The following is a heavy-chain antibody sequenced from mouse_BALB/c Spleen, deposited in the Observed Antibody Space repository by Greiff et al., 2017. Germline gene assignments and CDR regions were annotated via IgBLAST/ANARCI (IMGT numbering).Heavy chain of an antibody. Sequence: EVMLVESGGGLVKPGGSLKLSCAASGFTFSDYYMYWVRQTPEKRLEWVATISDGGSYTYYPDSVKGRFTISRDNAKNNLYLQMSSLKSEDTAMYYCARDPYGNYTRVYAMDYWGQGTSVTVSS. V-gene: IGHV5-4*02. CDR3: ARDPYGNYTRVYAMDY. J-gene: IGHJ4*01. D-gene: IGHD2-1*01. CDR2: ISDGGSYT. CDR1: GFTFSDYY.